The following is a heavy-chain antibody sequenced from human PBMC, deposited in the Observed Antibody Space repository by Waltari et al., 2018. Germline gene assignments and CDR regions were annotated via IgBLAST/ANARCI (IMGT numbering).Heavy chain of an antibody. CDR3: AREEKLSMVLGVFY. Sequence: GPGVVKPSQTLSPTCGISGESVCSNSAAWNWNRQSPSRGLEWLGRTYYRSKWYNDYAVSVKSRITINPDTSKNQISLQLNSVTPEDTAVYYCAREEKLSMVLGVFYWGQGTLVTVSS. V-gene: IGHV6-1*01. J-gene: IGHJ4*02. D-gene: IGHD3-10*01. CDR1: GESVCSNSAA. CDR2: TYYRSKWYN.